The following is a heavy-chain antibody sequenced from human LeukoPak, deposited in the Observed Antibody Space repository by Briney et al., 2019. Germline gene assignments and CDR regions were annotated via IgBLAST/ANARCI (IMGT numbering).Heavy chain of an antibody. J-gene: IGHJ4*02. CDR3: ARGHTAVTRHFDF. CDR1: GFTFTTYS. Sequence: GGSLRLSCEAPGFTFTTYSVTWVRQAPGKGLEWVSIISSGSSAIFSADALKGRFTISRDDAKNLLYLDMNSLRAEDTAVYYCARGHTAVTRHFDFWGQGTLVTVSS. V-gene: IGHV3-21*01. D-gene: IGHD4-17*01. CDR2: ISSGSSAI.